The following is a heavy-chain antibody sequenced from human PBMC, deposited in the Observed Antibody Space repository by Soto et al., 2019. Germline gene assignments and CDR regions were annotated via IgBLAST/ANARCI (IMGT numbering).Heavy chain of an antibody. D-gene: IGHD2-21*02. J-gene: IGHJ3*02. CDR1: GYTFTSYA. CDR2: INAGNGNT. CDR3: ALAYCGGDCYAQPPQI. V-gene: IGHV1-3*01. Sequence: QVQLVQSGAEVKKPGASVNVSCKASGYTFTSYAMHWVRQAPGQRLEWMGWINAGNGNTKYSQKFQGRVTITRDTSASKAYMELSSLRSEDTAVYYCALAYCGGDCYAQPPQIWGQGTMVTVSS.